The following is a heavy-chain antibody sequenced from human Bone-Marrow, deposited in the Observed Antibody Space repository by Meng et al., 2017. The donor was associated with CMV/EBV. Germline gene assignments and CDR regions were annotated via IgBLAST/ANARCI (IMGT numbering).Heavy chain of an antibody. V-gene: IGHV3-9*01. CDR2: ISWNSRTT. CDR1: GFTFDDYA. D-gene: IGHD2-2*01. Sequence: GGSLRLSCTASGFTFDDYAMHWVRQIPGKGLEWVSGISWNSRTTDYADSVKGRFTVSRDNAKNSLYLQMNNLRAEDTAFYYCAKDTGVVVPAANQGFDYWAQGTLVTVSS. J-gene: IGHJ4*02. CDR3: AKDTGVVVPAANQGFDY.